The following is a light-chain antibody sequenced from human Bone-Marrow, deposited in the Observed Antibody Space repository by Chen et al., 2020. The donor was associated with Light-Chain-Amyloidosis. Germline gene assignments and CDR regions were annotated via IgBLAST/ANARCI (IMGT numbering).Light chain of an antibody. CDR2: EAS. V-gene: IGKV1-5*01. CDR3: QQYNSY. J-gene: IGKJ4*01. CDR1: QNIDKW. Sequence: DLQMTQSPSTLSASVGDRVTITCRASQNIDKWLALYQQKPGKVPKVLNYEASNLESGVPSRFSGSGFGTEFTLTINSLQPDDFATYYCQQYNSYFGGGTRVEIK.